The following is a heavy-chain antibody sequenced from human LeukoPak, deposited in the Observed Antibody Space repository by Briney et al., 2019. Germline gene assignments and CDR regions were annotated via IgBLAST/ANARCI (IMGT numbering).Heavy chain of an antibody. J-gene: IGHJ6*03. D-gene: IGHD4-11*01. CDR1: GFTFSSYE. CDR3: GRDLMTTVTTVWIYYYYYMDV. V-gene: IGHV3-48*03. CDR2: ISSSDSTI. Sequence: GGSLRLSCAASGFTFSSYEMNWVRQAPGKGLEWVSYISSSDSTIYYADSVKGRFTISRDNAKNSLYLQMNSLRAEDTAVYYCGRDLMTTVTTVWIYYYYYMDVWGKGATVTVSS.